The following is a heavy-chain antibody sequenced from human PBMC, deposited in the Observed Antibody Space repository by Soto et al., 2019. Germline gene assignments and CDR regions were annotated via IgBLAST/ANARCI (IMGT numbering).Heavy chain of an antibody. D-gene: IGHD4-17*01. Sequence: QLQLQESGPGLVKPSETLSLTCTVSGGSISSSSYYWGWIRQPPGKGLEWIGSIYYSGSTYYNPYLKTRVTISVDTSKNQFSLKLSSVTAADTAVYYCARRLFYGDRNYFDYWGQGTLVTVSS. V-gene: IGHV4-39*01. CDR2: IYYSGST. CDR1: GGSISSSSYY. J-gene: IGHJ4*02. CDR3: ARRLFYGDRNYFDY.